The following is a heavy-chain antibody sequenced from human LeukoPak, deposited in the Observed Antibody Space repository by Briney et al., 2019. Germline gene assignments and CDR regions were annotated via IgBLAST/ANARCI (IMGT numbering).Heavy chain of an antibody. CDR1: GFTFSTYS. J-gene: IGHJ4*02. Sequence: GGSLRLSCAASGFTFSTYSMNWVRQAPGKVLEWVSSFNRSSSYIYYADSLKGRFTISRDNAKNSLYLQMNSLRAEDTAVYYCASGITGTTSAFDYWGQGTLVTVSS. CDR3: ASGITGTTSAFDY. D-gene: IGHD1-7*01. CDR2: FNRSSSYI. V-gene: IGHV3-21*01.